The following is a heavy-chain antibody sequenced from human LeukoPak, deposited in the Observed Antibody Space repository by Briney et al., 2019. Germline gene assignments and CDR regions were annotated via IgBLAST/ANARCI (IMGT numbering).Heavy chain of an antibody. D-gene: IGHD5-18*01. V-gene: IGHV4-59*13. CDR3: ARAKGYTYGRDFYFYYGMDV. CDR1: GGSISNYY. Sequence: TTSDTLSLTCTVSGGSISNYYWSWIRQPPGKGLEWIGYISYIGNTNYSPSLKSRVTISIDTSENQLSLKLSSVTAADTAVYYCARAKGYTYGRDFYFYYGMDVWGQGTTVTVSS. CDR2: ISYIGNT. J-gene: IGHJ6*02.